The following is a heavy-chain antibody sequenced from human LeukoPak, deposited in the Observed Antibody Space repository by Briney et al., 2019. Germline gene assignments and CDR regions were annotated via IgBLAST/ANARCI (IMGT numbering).Heavy chain of an antibody. CDR1: GGSISGSY. CDR3: AKGGWSLDI. V-gene: IGHV4-59*03. D-gene: IGHD6-19*01. CDR2: IYYNGNT. J-gene: IGHJ3*02. Sequence: SETLSLTCTVSGGSISGSYWSWIRQSQGKGLKCIGYIYYNGNTDYNPSLRSRLTMSVDTSKNQFSLKLTSVTAADTALYYCAKGGWSLDIWGQGTMVTVSS.